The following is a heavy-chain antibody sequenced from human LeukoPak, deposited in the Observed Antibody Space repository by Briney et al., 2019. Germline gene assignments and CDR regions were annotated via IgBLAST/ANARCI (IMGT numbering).Heavy chain of an antibody. D-gene: IGHD4-17*01. CDR2: ISSSSSYI. Sequence: GGSLRLSCAASGFPFSTHSLNWVRQAPGKGLEWVSSISSSSSYIYYADSVKGRFTISRDNAKNSLYLQMNSLRAEDTAVYYCARTVTRAGVNYYGMDVWGQGTTVTVSS. CDR3: ARTVTRAGVNYYGMDV. CDR1: GFPFSTHS. J-gene: IGHJ6*02. V-gene: IGHV3-21*01.